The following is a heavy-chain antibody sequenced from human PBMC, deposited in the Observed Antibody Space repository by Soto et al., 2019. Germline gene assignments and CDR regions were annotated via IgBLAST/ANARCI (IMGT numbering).Heavy chain of an antibody. CDR2: INAGNGNT. V-gene: IGHV1-3*01. Sequence: ASVKVSCKASGYTFTSYAMHWVRQAPGQRLEWMGWINAGNGNTKYSQKFQGRVTITRDTSASTAYMELSSLRSEDTAVYYCARGMTTVPNPPFDYCGQGTLVTVSS. J-gene: IGHJ4*02. CDR1: GYTFTSYA. CDR3: ARGMTTVPNPPFDY. D-gene: IGHD4-17*01.